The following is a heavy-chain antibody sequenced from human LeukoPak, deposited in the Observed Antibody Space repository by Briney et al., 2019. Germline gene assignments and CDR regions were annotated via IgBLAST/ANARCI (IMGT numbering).Heavy chain of an antibody. CDR3: AKDVGEEYYDFWSGSVAYYYYYGMDV. J-gene: IGHJ6*02. Sequence: HPGGSLRLSCAASGLTFSNYAMNWVRQAPGKGLECVSTISDDSSFTYYADSVKGRSTISRDNSKNTLYLQMNSLRAEDTAVYYCAKDVGEEYYDFWSGSVAYYYYYGMDVWGQGTTVTVSS. V-gene: IGHV3-23*01. CDR2: ISDDSSFT. CDR1: GLTFSNYA. D-gene: IGHD3-3*01.